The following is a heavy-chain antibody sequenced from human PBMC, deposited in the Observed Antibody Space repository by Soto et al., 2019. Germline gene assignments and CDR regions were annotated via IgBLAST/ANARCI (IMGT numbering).Heavy chain of an antibody. V-gene: IGHV3-15*01. CDR2: IKSKVDGGTA. Sequence: EVQLVESGGGLVKPGGSLRLSCEASGFTFSNAWMNWVRQGPGKGLEWLGRIKSKVDGGTADYVAATQGRFSISRDDLKNMLYLQMNSLKPDDTAVYYCTTLSYLYYDSMDVWGQGTTVTVS. D-gene: IGHD2-2*01. CDR1: GFTFSNAW. J-gene: IGHJ6*02. CDR3: TTLSYLYYDSMDV.